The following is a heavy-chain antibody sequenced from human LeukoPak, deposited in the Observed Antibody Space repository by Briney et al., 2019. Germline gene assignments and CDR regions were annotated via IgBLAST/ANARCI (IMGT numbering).Heavy chain of an antibody. J-gene: IGHJ4*02. V-gene: IGHV4-59*01. CDR2: IYYSGST. Sequence: SETLSLTCTVSGGSISSYYWSWIRQPPGKGLGWIGYIYYSGSTNYNPSLKSRVTISVDTSKNQFSLKLSSVTAADTAVYYCARVSAKYSSGWYLVDYWGQGTLVTVSS. CDR3: ARVSAKYSSGWYLVDY. CDR1: GGSISSYY. D-gene: IGHD6-19*01.